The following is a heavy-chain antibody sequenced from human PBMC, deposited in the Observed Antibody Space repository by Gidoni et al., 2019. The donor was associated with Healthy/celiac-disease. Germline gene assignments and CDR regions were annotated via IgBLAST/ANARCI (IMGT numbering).Heavy chain of an antibody. CDR2: INNSGST. D-gene: IGHD6-19*01. J-gene: IGHJ4*02. Sequence: VPLQPLCSGLLKPSETLSLTCAVYGASFSGYYWSWIRQPQGKGLEWIGEINNSGSTTYNPSLKSRVTRSVDTSKNQCSLKLSAVTAADTAVYDCARSRVAGAGLVYYFDYWGQGTLVTVSS. V-gene: IGHV4-34*01. CDR3: ARSRVAGAGLVYYFDY. CDR1: GASFSGYY.